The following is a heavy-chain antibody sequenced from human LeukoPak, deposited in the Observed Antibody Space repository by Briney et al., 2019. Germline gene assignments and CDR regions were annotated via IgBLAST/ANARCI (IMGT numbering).Heavy chain of an antibody. Sequence: GGSLRLSCAASGFTFDDYAMHWVRQAPGKGLEWVSLISWDGGSTYYADSVKGRFTISRDNSKNSLYLQMNSLRTEDTALYYCAKDITSSWYIASGAFDIWGQGTMVTVSS. CDR2: ISWDGGST. D-gene: IGHD6-13*01. V-gene: IGHV3-43*01. J-gene: IGHJ3*02. CDR3: AKDITSSWYIASGAFDI. CDR1: GFTFDDYA.